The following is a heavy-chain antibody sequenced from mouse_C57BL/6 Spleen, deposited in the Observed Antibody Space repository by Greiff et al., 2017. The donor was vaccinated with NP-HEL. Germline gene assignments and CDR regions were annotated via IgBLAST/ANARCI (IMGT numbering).Heavy chain of an antibody. V-gene: IGHV1-69*01. CDR1: GYTFTSYW. CDR3: ARGDDDYAMDY. J-gene: IGHJ4*01. Sequence: QVQLQQPGAELVMPGASVKLSCKASGYTFTSYWMHWVKQRPGQGLEWIGEIDPSDSYTNYNQKFKGKSTLTVDKSSSTAYMQLSRLTSEDSAVYYCARGDDDYAMDYWGQGTSVTVSS. D-gene: IGHD2-12*01. CDR2: IDPSDSYT.